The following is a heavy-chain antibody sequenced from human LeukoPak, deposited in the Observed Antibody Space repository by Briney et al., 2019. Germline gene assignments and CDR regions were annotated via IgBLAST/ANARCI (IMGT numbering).Heavy chain of an antibody. D-gene: IGHD6-13*01. Sequence: GGSLRLSCAASGFTFSSYAMSWVRRAPGKGLEWVSAISGSGGSTYYADSVKGRFTISRDNSKNTLYLQMNSLRAEDTAVYYCAKLMAGYSSGWYGDYYYYYGMDVWGQGTTVTVSS. CDR1: GFTFSSYA. V-gene: IGHV3-23*01. CDR2: ISGSGGST. CDR3: AKLMAGYSSGWYGDYYYYYGMDV. J-gene: IGHJ6*02.